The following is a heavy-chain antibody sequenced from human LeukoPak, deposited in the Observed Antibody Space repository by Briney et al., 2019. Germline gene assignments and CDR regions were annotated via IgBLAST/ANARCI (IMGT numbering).Heavy chain of an antibody. CDR1: GFNFISYA. Sequence: GGSLRLSCAASGFNFISYAMTWVRRAPGKGLEWVSSITGSGAGTSYADSVKGRFTISRDNSRNTLYLQMNSLRAEDTAIYYCAKDPNGDYVGAFDYWGPGTLVTVSS. V-gene: IGHV3-23*01. CDR2: ITGSGAGT. CDR3: AKDPNGDYVGAFDY. J-gene: IGHJ4*02. D-gene: IGHD4-17*01.